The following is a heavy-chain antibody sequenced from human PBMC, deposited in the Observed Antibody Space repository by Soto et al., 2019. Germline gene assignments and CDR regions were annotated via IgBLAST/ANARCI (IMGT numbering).Heavy chain of an antibody. D-gene: IGHD3-10*01. V-gene: IGHV4-34*01. CDR1: GGSFNDNY. J-gene: IGHJ4*02. Sequence: QVQLQQWGAGLLKPSETLSLSCAVYGGSFNDNYYTWFRQPPGKGLEWIGEISRSGTTKYIPSLKSRATISFDTSKNQVSLKVTSVTAAVTAVYYCATSLWFGTQPELWGQGALVTVSS. CDR2: ISRSGTT. CDR3: ATSLWFGTQPEL.